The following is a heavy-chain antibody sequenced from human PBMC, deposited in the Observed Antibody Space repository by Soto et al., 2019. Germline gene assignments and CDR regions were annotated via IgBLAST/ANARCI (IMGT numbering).Heavy chain of an antibody. CDR1: GFSFSSYA. D-gene: IGHD3-22*01. J-gene: IGHJ4*02. Sequence: GGSLRLSCAASGFSFSSYAMSWVRQAPGKGLDWVSAISGSGTKTHYADSVKGRFTISRDNSKNALYLQMNSLRAEDTAVYYCAKDHPVIEVVKVFEYWGRGALVTVSS. CDR3: AKDHPVIEVVKVFEY. V-gene: IGHV3-23*01. CDR2: ISGSGTKT.